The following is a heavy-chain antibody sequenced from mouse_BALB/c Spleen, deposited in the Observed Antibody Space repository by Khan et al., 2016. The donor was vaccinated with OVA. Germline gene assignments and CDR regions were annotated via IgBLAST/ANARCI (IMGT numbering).Heavy chain of an antibody. CDR1: GYTFTSNT. CDR2: IIPGSGNT. D-gene: IGHD2-14*01. V-gene: IGHV1-4*01. Sequence: VQLVESGAELARPGASVRMSCKASGYTFTSNTMHWVKQSPDKGLEWMGYIIPGSGNTNYNQTFKDRPTLTPDNSSSTAYMQLSSLTSEDSAVYYCARRTTGYTMDYWGQGTSVTVSS. J-gene: IGHJ4*01. CDR3: ARRTTGYTMDY.